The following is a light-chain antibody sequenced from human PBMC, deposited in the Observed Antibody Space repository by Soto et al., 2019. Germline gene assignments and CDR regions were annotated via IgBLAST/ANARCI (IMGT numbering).Light chain of an antibody. CDR2: DVY. CDR3: CSYAGTYSYV. Sequence: QSALTQPRSVSGSPGQSVTISCTGTSSDIGAYNYVSWYQQHPGKAPKSLIFDVYKRPSGVPDRFSGSKSDNTASLTISGHQAEDEADYYCCSYAGTYSYVFGTGTKVTVL. V-gene: IGLV2-11*01. J-gene: IGLJ1*01. CDR1: SSDIGAYNY.